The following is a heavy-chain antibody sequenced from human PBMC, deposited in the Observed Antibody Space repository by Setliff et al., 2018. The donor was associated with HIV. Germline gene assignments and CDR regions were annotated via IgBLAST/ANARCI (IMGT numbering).Heavy chain of an antibody. J-gene: IGHJ5*02. CDR1: GGSIDNNKYY. CDR3: ASRVYYYDESRVLREEGFVP. Sequence: LSLTCSVSGGSIDNNKYYWTWIRQPPGKGLEWTGSIYHTGRTYYNRSLESRLTISIDTSKNQFSLKLTSVTAADTAMYYCASRVYYYDESRVLREEGFVPWGQGTLVTVSS. V-gene: IGHV4-39*01. D-gene: IGHD3-22*01. CDR2: IYHTGRT.